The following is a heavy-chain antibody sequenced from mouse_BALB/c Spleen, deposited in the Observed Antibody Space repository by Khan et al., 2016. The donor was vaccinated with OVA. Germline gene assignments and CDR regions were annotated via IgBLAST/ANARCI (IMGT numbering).Heavy chain of an antibody. CDR2: ISSAGSYT. Sequence: EVELVESGGGLVKPGGSLKLSCAASGFTFSYYAVSWVRQTPEKRLEWVATISSAGSYTYYPDSVKGRFIISRDNAKNSLYLQMYSLRSEDATMYCCARRGCDEAYFDYWGQGTTLTVSS. V-gene: IGHV5-9-3*01. CDR3: ARRGCDEAYFDY. CDR1: GFTFSYYA. J-gene: IGHJ2*01.